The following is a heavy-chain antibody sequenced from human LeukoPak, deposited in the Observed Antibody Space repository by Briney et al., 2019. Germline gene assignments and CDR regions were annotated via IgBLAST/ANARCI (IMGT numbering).Heavy chain of an antibody. V-gene: IGHV3-11*04. CDR2: ISGSGTIT. D-gene: IGHD2-2*01. CDR3: ARPRYCSSTSCYEDAFDI. J-gene: IGHJ3*02. CDR1: GFTFTDYY. Sequence: PGRSLRLSCAASGFTFTDYYMSWIRQAPGKGLEWLSYISGSGTITYYGDSVKGRFTISRDNAKNSQYLQMNSLRAEDTAVYYCARPRYCSSTSCYEDAFDIWGQGTMVTVSS.